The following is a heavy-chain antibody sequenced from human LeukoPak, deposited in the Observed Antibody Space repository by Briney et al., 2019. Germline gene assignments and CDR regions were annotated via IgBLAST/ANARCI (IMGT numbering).Heavy chain of an antibody. J-gene: IGHJ6*03. V-gene: IGHV4-59*08. Sequence: PSETLSLTCTVSGDSISGYYWSWIRQPPGKGLEWIGYIYYSGSTNYNPSLKSRVAISVDTSKNQFSLKLTSVTAADTAVYYCARADYYYYMDVWGKGTTVTVSS. CDR2: IYYSGST. CDR3: ARADYYYYMDV. CDR1: GDSISGYY.